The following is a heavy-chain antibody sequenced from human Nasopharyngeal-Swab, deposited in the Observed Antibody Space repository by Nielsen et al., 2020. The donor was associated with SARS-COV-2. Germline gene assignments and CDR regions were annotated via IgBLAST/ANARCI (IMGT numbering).Heavy chain of an antibody. J-gene: IGHJ6*02. Sequence: SETLSLTCAVYGGSFSGYYWSWIRQPPGKGLEWIGEINHSGSTNYNPSLKSRVTISVDTSKNQFSLKLSSVTAADTAVYYCARGGLGSFSTVTRIYGMDVWGQGTTVTVSS. CDR2: INHSGST. CDR1: GGSFSGYY. D-gene: IGHD4-17*01. CDR3: ARGGLGSFSTVTRIYGMDV. V-gene: IGHV4-34*01.